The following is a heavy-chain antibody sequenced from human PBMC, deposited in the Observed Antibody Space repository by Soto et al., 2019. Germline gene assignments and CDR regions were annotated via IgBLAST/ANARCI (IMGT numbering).Heavy chain of an antibody. Sequence: PSETLSLTCTVSGGSISSYYWSWIRQPPGKGLEWIGYIYYSGSTNYNPSLKSRVTISVDTSKNQFSLKLSSVTAADTAVYYCARLVSSGWSPAGWFDPWGQGTLVTVSS. CDR3: ARLVSSGWSPAGWFDP. CDR2: IYYSGST. J-gene: IGHJ5*02. V-gene: IGHV4-59*08. CDR1: GGSISSYY. D-gene: IGHD6-19*01.